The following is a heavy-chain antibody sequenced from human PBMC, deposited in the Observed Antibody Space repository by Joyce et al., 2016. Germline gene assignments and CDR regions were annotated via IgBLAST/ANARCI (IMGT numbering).Heavy chain of an antibody. CDR2: IDWNDDN. V-gene: IGHV2-5*01. D-gene: IGHD6-19*01. J-gene: IGHJ4*02. CDR1: GFSLSSRAVG. Sequence: QITLKESGPTLVKPTQTLTLTCTFSGFSLSSRAVGVGWIRQPPQKALEWLALIDWNDDNHYSPSLRSRLTVTKDTSKNQVVLTMTNPDPVDTATYYCAHGSGWLFDYWGPGTPVTVSS. CDR3: AHGSGWLFDY.